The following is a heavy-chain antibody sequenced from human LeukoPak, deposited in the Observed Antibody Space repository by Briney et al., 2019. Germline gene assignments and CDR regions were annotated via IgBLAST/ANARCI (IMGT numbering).Heavy chain of an antibody. V-gene: IGHV3-21*01. Sequence: GGSLRLSCAASGFTFNDYTMNWVRQAPGKGLEWVSSISSSSIYIFYADSLKGRFTISRDNAKNSLYLQMNSLRVEDTAVYYCAIGLPSYSSSWYPGYWGQGTLVTVSS. CDR3: AIGLPSYSSSWYPGY. CDR2: ISSSSIYI. CDR1: GFTFNDYT. D-gene: IGHD6-13*01. J-gene: IGHJ4*02.